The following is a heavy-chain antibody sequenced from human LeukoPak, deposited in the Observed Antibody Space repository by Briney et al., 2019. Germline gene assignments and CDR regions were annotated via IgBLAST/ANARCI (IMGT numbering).Heavy chain of an antibody. V-gene: IGHV4-4*02. D-gene: IGHD1/OR15-1a*01. Sequence: SETLSLTCSVSIGSISSSKWWSWVRQSPVKGLEWIGEIYLYGTTNYNPSFTTRVTMSVDRSRNQFSLKLTSVTAADTAVYYCARQKWEQQGRDYYFNGLDVWGPGTTVIVSS. J-gene: IGHJ6*02. CDR2: IYLYGTT. CDR3: ARQKWEQQGRDYYFNGLDV. CDR1: IGSISSSKW.